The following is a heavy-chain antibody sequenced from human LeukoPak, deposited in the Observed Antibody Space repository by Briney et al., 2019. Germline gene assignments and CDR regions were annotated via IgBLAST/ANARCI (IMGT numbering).Heavy chain of an antibody. CDR1: GGSFSGYY. V-gene: IGHV4-34*01. J-gene: IGHJ4*02. CDR3: ARVKGFYCSSTSCNDY. D-gene: IGHD2-2*01. CDR2: INHSGST. Sequence: PSETLSLTCAVYGGSFSGYYWSWIRQPPGKGLEWIGEINHSGSTNYNPSLKSRVTLSVDTSKNQFSLKLSSVTAADTAVYYCARVKGFYCSSTSCNDYWGQGTLVTVSS.